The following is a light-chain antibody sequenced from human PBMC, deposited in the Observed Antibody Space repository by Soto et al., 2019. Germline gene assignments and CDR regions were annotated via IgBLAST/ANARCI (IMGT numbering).Light chain of an antibody. CDR3: SSYTSSSTLYV. Sequence: SALTQPRSVSGSPGQSVTISCTGTNSDVGGYNFVSWYQQLPGKAPKLMISAVSQRPSGVPDRFSGSKSGNTASLTISGLQADDEADYYCSSYTSSSTLYVFGTGTKVTVL. V-gene: IGLV2-11*01. CDR2: AVS. CDR1: NSDVGGYNF. J-gene: IGLJ1*01.